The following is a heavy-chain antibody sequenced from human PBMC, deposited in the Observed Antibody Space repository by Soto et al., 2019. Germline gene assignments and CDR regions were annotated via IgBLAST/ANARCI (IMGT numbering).Heavy chain of an antibody. V-gene: IGHV1-69*12. CDR3: ARFVSGDDGSWFDP. D-gene: IGHD4-17*01. CDR2: IIPIFGTA. Sequence: QVQLVQSGAEVKKPGSSVKVSCKASGGTFSSYAISWVRQAPGQGLEWMGGIIPIFGTANYAQKFQGRVRXXAXEXXSPADMELSSLRSEDTAVYYCARFVSGDDGSWFDPWGQGTLVTVSS. J-gene: IGHJ5*02. CDR1: GGTFSSYA.